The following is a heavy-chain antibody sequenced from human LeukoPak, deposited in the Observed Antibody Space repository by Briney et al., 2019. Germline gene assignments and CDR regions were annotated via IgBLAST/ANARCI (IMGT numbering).Heavy chain of an antibody. J-gene: IGHJ6*03. Sequence: SETLSLTCAVSGYSISSGYYWGWIRQPPGKGLGWIGSIYHSGSTYYNPSLKSRVTISVDTSKNQFSLKLSSVTAADTAVYYCARLASNYYGSGSYFPYYYYYMDVWGKGTTVTVSS. V-gene: IGHV4-38-2*01. CDR1: GYSISSGYY. D-gene: IGHD3-10*01. CDR2: IYHSGST. CDR3: ARLASNYYGSGSYFPYYYYYMDV.